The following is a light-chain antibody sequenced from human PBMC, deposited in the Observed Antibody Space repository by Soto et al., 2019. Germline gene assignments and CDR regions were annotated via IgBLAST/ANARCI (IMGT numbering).Light chain of an antibody. CDR3: SSYAGSNNYV. CDR1: SNDIGHYNS. V-gene: IGLV2-14*01. CDR2: EVR. Sequence: QSALTQPASMSGSPGQSITISCTGTSNDIGHYNSVSWYQQHPAKAPKVIISEVRNRPSGISNRFSGSKSGNTAFLTISGLQAEDEGDYSCSSYAGSNNYVFGTGTKLTVL. J-gene: IGLJ1*01.